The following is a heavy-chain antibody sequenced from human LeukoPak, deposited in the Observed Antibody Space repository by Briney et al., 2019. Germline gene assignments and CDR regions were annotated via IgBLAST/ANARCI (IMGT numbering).Heavy chain of an antibody. Sequence: GGSLRLSCAASGFTFSSYAMSWVRQAPGKGLDWVSAISGSGGSTYYADSVKGRFTISRDNSKNTLYLQMNSLRAEDTAVYYCAKSQWLVGGHYYYGMDVWGQGTTVTVSS. V-gene: IGHV3-23*01. CDR3: AKSQWLVGGHYYYGMDV. CDR2: ISGSGGST. CDR1: GFTFSSYA. D-gene: IGHD6-19*01. J-gene: IGHJ6*02.